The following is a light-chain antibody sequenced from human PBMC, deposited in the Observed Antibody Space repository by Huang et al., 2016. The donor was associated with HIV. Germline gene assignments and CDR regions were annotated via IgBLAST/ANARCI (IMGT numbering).Light chain of an antibody. CDR1: QSISTY. CDR3: QQSYNTPPT. Sequence: DIQMTQSPSSLSASVGDRVTITCRASQSISTYLNWFQQKPGKAPKLLIYATYNLQSEVPARFSGSGSGTDFTLTVSSLQPEDFATYYCQQSYNTPPTFGQGTKLEI. J-gene: IGKJ2*01. V-gene: IGKV1-39*01. CDR2: ATY.